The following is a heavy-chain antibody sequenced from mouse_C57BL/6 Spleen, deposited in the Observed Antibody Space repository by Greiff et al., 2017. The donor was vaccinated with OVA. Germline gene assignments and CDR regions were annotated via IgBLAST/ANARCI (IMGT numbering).Heavy chain of an antibody. J-gene: IGHJ3*01. Sequence: QVQLQQPGAELVKPGASVKLSCKASGYTFTSYWMQWVKQRPGQGLEWIGEIDPSDSYTNYNQKFKGKATLTVDTSSSTAYMQLSSLTSEDSAVYYCARSRDPRETWFAYWGQGTLVTVSA. CDR1: GYTFTSYW. CDR3: ARSRDPRETWFAY. V-gene: IGHV1-50*01. CDR2: IDPSDSYT.